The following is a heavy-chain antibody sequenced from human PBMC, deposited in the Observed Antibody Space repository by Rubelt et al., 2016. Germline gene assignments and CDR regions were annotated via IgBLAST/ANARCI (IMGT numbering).Heavy chain of an antibody. CDR1: GFTFSSYS. V-gene: IGHV3-48*01. CDR2: ISSSSSTI. D-gene: IGHD3-16*01. J-gene: IGHJ4*02. Sequence: GGGLVQPGGSLRLSCAASGFTFSSYSMNWVRQAPGKGLEWVSYISSSSSTIYYADSVKGRFTISRDNAKNSLYLQMNSLRPEDTAVYYCARGGWGFGFGYWGQGTLVTVSS. CDR3: ARGGWGFGFGY.